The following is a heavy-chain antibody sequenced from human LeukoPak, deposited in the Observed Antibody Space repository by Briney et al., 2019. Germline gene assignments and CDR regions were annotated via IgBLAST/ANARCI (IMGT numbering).Heavy chain of an antibody. Sequence: SETLSLTCTVSGYSISSGYYWGWIRQPPGKGLEWIGSIYHSGSTYYNPSLKSRVTISVDTSKNQFSLKLSSVTAADTAVYYCARDYRQWLVPFDYWGRGTLVTVSS. CDR1: GYSISSGYY. CDR2: IYHSGST. J-gene: IGHJ4*02. D-gene: IGHD6-19*01. V-gene: IGHV4-38-2*02. CDR3: ARDYRQWLVPFDY.